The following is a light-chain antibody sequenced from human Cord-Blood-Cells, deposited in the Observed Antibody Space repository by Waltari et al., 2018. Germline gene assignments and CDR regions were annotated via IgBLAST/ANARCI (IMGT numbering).Light chain of an antibody. CDR3: QQYGSSPYT. CDR2: GAS. J-gene: IGKJ2*01. V-gene: IGKV3-20*01. CDR1: QSVSSSY. Sequence: ELVLTKSPGTLSLSPGERATLPCRASQSVSSSYLAWYQQKPGQAPRLHIYGASSRATGIPDRFSGSGSGTDFTLTISRLEPEDFAVYYCQQYGSSPYTFGQGTKLEIK.